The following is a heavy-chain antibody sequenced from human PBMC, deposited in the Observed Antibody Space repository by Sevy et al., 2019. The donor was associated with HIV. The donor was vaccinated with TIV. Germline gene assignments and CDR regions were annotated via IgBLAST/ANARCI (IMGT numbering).Heavy chain of an antibody. CDR2: IYYSGTT. V-gene: IGHV4-30-4*01. CDR1: GDSISNGDYY. J-gene: IGHJ5*02. D-gene: IGHD3-16*01. Sequence: SETLSLTCVVSGDSISNGDYYWTWIRQPPGKGLEWIGHIYYSGTTNYNVSLKSRVTISVDTSKKQCSLKLTSVTAADTAVYYCAREGGAMEGWGHWVDPWGQGTLVTVSS. CDR3: AREGGAMEGWGHWVDP.